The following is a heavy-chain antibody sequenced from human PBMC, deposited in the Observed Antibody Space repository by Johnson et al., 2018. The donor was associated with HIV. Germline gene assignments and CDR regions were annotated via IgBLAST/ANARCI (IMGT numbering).Heavy chain of an antibody. CDR1: GFSFDDYG. CDR2: ISYDGTNQ. Sequence: QVQLVESGGGVVRPGGSLRLSCAASGFSFDDYGMNWVRQVPDKGLEWVAVISYDGTNQYHADSVKGRFAISRDNSKNTLYLQMNSLRAEDTAVYYCARVHSGGAFDIWGQGTMVTVSS. V-gene: IGHV3-30*03. CDR3: ARVHSGGAFDI. J-gene: IGHJ3*02.